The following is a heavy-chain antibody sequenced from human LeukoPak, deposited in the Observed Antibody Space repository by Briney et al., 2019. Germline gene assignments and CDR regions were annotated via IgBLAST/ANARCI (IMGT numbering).Heavy chain of an antibody. V-gene: IGHV3-48*01. CDR2: ISSSSSTI. Sequence: PGGSLRLSCAASGFTFSSYSMNWVRQAPGKGREWVSYISSSSSTIYYADSVKGRFTISRDNAKNSLYLQMNSLRAEDTAVYYCASGGHKGVPAAIRGGYWGQGTLVTVSS. J-gene: IGHJ4*02. D-gene: IGHD2-2*02. CDR1: GFTFSSYS. CDR3: ASGGHKGVPAAIRGGY.